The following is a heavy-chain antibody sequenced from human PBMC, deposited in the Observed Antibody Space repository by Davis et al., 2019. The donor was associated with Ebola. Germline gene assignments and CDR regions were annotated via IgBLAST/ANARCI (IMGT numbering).Heavy chain of an antibody. J-gene: IGHJ3*02. CDR3: AKVNVVVAATDAFDI. CDR2: ISGSGGST. Sequence: GESLKISCAASGFTFSSYAMSWVRQAPGQGLEWVSAISGSGGSTYYADSVKGRFTISRDNSKSTLYLQMNSLRAEDTAVYYCAKVNVVVAATDAFDIWGQGTMVTVSS. CDR1: GFTFSSYA. V-gene: IGHV3-23*01. D-gene: IGHD2-15*01.